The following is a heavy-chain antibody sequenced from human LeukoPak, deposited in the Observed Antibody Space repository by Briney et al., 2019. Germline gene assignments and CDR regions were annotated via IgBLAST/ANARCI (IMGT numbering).Heavy chain of an antibody. CDR2: INSGGST. D-gene: IGHD3-22*01. J-gene: IGHJ3*02. CDR1: GFTVSSNY. CDR3: ASFNYYDSSGYRDAFDI. Sequence: GGSLRLSCAASGFTVSSNYMSWVRQAPGKGLEWVSVINSGGSTYYADSVKGRFTISRDNSKNTLYLQMNSLRAEDTAVYYCASFNYYDSSGYRDAFDIWGQGTMVTVSS. V-gene: IGHV3-53*01.